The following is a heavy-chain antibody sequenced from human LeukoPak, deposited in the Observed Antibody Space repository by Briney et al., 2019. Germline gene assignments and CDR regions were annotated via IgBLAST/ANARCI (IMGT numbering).Heavy chain of an antibody. D-gene: IGHD2-2*01. CDR2: ISYDGSNK. Sequence: GRSLRLSCAASGFTFSSYGMHWVRQAPGKGLEWVAVISYDGSNKYYADSVKGRFTVSRDNAKNSLYLQMNSLRAEDTAVYYCARDDCSSISCYHNWFDPWGQGTLVTVSS. J-gene: IGHJ5*02. V-gene: IGHV3-30*03. CDR3: ARDDCSSISCYHNWFDP. CDR1: GFTFSSYG.